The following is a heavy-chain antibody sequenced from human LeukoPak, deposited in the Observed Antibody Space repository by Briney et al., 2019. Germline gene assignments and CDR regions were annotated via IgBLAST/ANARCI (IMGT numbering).Heavy chain of an antibody. Sequence: ASVKVSCKASGYTFTSYGISWVRQAPGQGLEWMGWISAYNGNTNYAQKLQGRVTMTTDTSTSTAYMELRSLRSDDTAVYYCAKDYFMVRGVRMTRWGQGTLVTVSS. CDR3: AKDYFMVRGVRMTR. CDR2: ISAYNGNT. V-gene: IGHV1-18*01. CDR1: GYTFTSYG. D-gene: IGHD3-10*01. J-gene: IGHJ4*02.